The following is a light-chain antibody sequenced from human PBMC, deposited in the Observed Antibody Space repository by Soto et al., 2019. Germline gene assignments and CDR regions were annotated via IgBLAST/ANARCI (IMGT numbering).Light chain of an antibody. CDR1: QTVSSNF. V-gene: IGKV3-20*01. CDR2: GAS. CDR3: RQYGRSLGFA. J-gene: IGKJ4*01. Sequence: IVLTQSPGTLSLSPGERATLSCRASQTVSSNFLAWYQEKPGQGPRLLIYGASTRATGIPDRFSGSGSGTDFTLTSSRLGPEDFAVYYCRQYGRSLGFAVGGGTKVEIK.